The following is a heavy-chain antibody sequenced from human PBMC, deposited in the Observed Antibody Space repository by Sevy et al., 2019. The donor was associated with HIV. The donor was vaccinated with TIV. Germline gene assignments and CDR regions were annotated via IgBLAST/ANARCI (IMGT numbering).Heavy chain of an antibody. J-gene: IGHJ4*02. CDR3: ARVDIVTAGFDY. CDR1: GFTFSSYA. V-gene: IGHV3-30-3*01. D-gene: IGHD6-13*01. Sequence: GGSLRLSCAASGFTFSSYAMHWVRQAPGKGLEWVAVISYDGSNKYYADSVKGRFTISRDNSKNTLYLQMNSLRAEDTAVYYCARVDIVTAGFDYWGQGTLVTVSS. CDR2: ISYDGSNK.